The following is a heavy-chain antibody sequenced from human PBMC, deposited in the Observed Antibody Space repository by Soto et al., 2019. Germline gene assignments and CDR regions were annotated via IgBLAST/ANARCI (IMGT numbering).Heavy chain of an antibody. CDR2: INHSGST. V-gene: IGHV4-34*01. CDR3: ARGVYCSSTSCYWGMDV. D-gene: IGHD2-2*01. J-gene: IGHJ6*02. CDR1: GGSSSGYY. Sequence: SETLSLTCAVYGGSSSGYYWSWIRQPPGKGLEWIGEINHSGSTNYNPSLKSRVTISVDTSKNQFSLKLSTVTAADTAVYYCARGVYCSSTSCYWGMDVWGQGTTVTAP.